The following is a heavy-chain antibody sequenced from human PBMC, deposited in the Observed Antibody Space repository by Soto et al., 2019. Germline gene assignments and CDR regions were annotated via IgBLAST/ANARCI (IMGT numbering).Heavy chain of an antibody. CDR3: ARAYAYYFDY. V-gene: IGHV4-59*01. J-gene: IGHJ4*02. Sequence: SETLSLTCTVSGGSISSYYWSWIRQPPGKGLEWIGYIYCSGSTNYNPSLKSRVTISVDTSKNQFSLKMSSVTAADTAVYYCARAYAYYFDYWGQGTLVTVSS. CDR1: GGSISSYY. CDR2: IYCSGST.